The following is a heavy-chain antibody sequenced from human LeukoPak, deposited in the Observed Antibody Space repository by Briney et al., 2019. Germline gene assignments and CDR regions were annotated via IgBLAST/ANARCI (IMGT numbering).Heavy chain of an antibody. J-gene: IGHJ6*03. CDR3: AKTGYSGSYSNYYYYMDV. D-gene: IGHD1-26*01. CDR1: GFTFSSYG. Sequence: GGSLGLSCAASGFTFSSYGMHWVRQAPGKGLEWVAFIRYDGSNKYYADSVKGRFTISRDNSKNTLYLQMNSLRAEDTAVYYCAKTGYSGSYSNYYYYMDVWGKGTTVTVSS. CDR2: IRYDGSNK. V-gene: IGHV3-30*02.